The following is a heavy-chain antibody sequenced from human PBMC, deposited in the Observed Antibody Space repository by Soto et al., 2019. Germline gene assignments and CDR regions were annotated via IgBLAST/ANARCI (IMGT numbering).Heavy chain of an antibody. CDR2: ISGSGDST. Sequence: EVQLLESGGGLVQPGGSLRLSCAASGFTFSSYAMSWVRQAPGRGLEWVSSISGSGDSTYYADSVKGRFTISSDNSKNMLYLELNSLRAEDTELYYCARDRLASVVIEGTFYWGQGTLVTVSS. CDR1: GFTFSSYA. D-gene: IGHD2-15*01. J-gene: IGHJ4*02. V-gene: IGHV3-23*01. CDR3: ARDRLASVVIEGTFY.